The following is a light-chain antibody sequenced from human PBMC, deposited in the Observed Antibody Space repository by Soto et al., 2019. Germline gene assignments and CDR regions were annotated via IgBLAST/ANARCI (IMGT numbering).Light chain of an antibody. V-gene: IGLV2-23*01. CDR2: EDN. J-gene: IGLJ3*02. CDR1: SSDVGSYNL. CDR3: CSYAGSSTWV. Sequence: QSALTQPASVSGSPGQSITISCTGTSSDVGSYNLVSWYQQHPGTAPKLMIYEDNKRASEVSNRFSGSTSGITASLTISVLQAEDEADYYCCSYAGSSTWVFGGGTKLTVL.